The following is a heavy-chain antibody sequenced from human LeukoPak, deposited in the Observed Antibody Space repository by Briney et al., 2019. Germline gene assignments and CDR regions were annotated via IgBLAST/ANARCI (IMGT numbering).Heavy chain of an antibody. V-gene: IGHV4-30-4*08. J-gene: IGHJ1*01. Sequence: PSETLSLTCTVSGGSISSGDYYWSWIRQPSGKGLEWIGYIYYSGSTYYNPSLKSRVTISVDTSRNQFSLKLSSVTAADTAVYYCASLVLITLGAEYFQHWGQGTLVTVSS. D-gene: IGHD3-22*01. CDR2: IYYSGST. CDR1: GGSISSGDYY. CDR3: ASLVLITLGAEYFQH.